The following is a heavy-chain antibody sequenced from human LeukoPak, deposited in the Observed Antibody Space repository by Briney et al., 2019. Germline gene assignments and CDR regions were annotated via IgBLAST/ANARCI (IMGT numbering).Heavy chain of an antibody. V-gene: IGHV4-4*07. J-gene: IGHJ6*03. CDR3: ARDHVDTAMVGLNYYYYYMDV. CDR1: GGSISSYY. Sequence: SETLSLTCTVSGGSISSYYWSWIRQPAGKGLEWIGRIYTSGSTNYNPSLKSRVTMSVDTSKNQFSLKLSSVTAADTAVYYCARDHVDTAMVGLNYYYYYMDVWGKGTTVTISS. CDR2: IYTSGST. D-gene: IGHD5-18*01.